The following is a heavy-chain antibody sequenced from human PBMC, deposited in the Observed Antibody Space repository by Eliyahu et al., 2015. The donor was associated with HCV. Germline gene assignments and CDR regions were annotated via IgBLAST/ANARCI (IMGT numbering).Heavy chain of an antibody. CDR3: ARLAARPGGYYYYYGMDV. CDR1: GGSFSGYY. CDR2: INHSGST. J-gene: IGHJ6*02. Sequence: QVQLQQWGAGLLKPSETLSLTCAVYGGSFSGYYWSWIRQPPGKGLEWIGEINHSGSTNYNPSLKSRVTISVDTSKNQFSLKLSSVTAADTAVYYCARLAARPGGYYYYYGMDVWGQGTTVTVSS. D-gene: IGHD6-6*01. V-gene: IGHV4-34*01.